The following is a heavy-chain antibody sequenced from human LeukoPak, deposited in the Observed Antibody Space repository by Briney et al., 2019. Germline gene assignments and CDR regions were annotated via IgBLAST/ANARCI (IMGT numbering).Heavy chain of an antibody. J-gene: IGHJ5*02. CDR3: ARSIAVAGTYYP. CDR2: IIPIFGTA. V-gene: IGHV1-69*13. CDR1: GGTFSSYA. Sequence: ASVKVSCKASGGTFSSYAISWVRQAPGQGLEWMGGIIPIFGTANYAQKFRGRVTITADESTSTAYMELSSLRSEDTAVYYCARSIAVAGTYYPWGQGTLVTVSS. D-gene: IGHD6-19*01.